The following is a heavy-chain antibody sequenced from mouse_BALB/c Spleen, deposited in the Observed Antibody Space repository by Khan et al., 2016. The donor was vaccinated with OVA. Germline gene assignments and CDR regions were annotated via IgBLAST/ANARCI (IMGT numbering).Heavy chain of an antibody. CDR1: GFSLTSYG. V-gene: IGHV2-9*02. D-gene: IGHD2-1*01. CDR2: IWTGGST. Sequence: QVQLKESGPGLVAPSQSLSITCTVSGFSLTSYGVHWVRQPPGKGLEWLGVIWTGGSTNYNSALMSRLSISKDNSKSQVFLKMISLQTDDTAMYYCARYYGNYGWYFDVWGAGTMVTVSS. J-gene: IGHJ1*01. CDR3: ARYYGNYGWYFDV.